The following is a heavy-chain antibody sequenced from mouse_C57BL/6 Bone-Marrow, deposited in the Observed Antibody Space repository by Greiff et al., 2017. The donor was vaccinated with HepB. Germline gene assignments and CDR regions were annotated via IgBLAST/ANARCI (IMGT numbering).Heavy chain of an antibody. CDR1: GFTFSDYY. D-gene: IGHD1-1*01. J-gene: IGHJ3*01. CDR2: ISNGGGST. V-gene: IGHV5-12*01. CDR3: ARPVYYYGSSPFAY. Sequence: EVKVVESGGGLVQPGGSLKLSCAASGFTFSDYYMYWVRQTPEKRLEWVAYISNGGGSTYYPDTVKGRFTISRDNAKNTLYLQMSRLKSEDTAMYYCARPVYYYGSSPFAYWGQGTLVTVSA.